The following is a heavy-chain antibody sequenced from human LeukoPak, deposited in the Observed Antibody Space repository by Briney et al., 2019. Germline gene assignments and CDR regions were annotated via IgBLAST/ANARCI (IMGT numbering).Heavy chain of an antibody. CDR3: ARGRVVAGTRDWFDP. CDR1: GYTFTGYY. D-gene: IGHD6-19*01. V-gene: IGHV1-2*02. J-gene: IGHJ5*02. Sequence: ASVKVSCKASGYTFTGYYMHWVRQAPGQGLEWMGWINPNSGGTNYAQKFQGRVTMTRDTSISTAYMELSRLRSDDTAVYYCARGRVVAGTRDWFDPWGQGTLVTVSS. CDR2: INPNSGGT.